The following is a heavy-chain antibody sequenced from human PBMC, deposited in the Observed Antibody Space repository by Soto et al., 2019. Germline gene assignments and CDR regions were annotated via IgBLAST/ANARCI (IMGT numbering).Heavy chain of an antibody. Sequence: GGSLRLSCAASGFTFGSYGMHWVRQAPGKGLEWVAVISNDGSNKYYADSVKGRFTISRDNSKNTLDLQMNGLRAEDTAVYYCAKSSHSGGEFLPYYYYGMDVWSQGTTVTVSS. CDR2: ISNDGSNK. V-gene: IGHV3-30*18. D-gene: IGHD3-10*01. J-gene: IGHJ6*02. CDR1: GFTFGSYG. CDR3: AKSSHSGGEFLPYYYYGMDV.